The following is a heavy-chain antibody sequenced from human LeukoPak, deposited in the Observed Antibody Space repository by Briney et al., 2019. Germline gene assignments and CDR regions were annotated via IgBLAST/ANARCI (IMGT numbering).Heavy chain of an antibody. CDR2: INPNSGGT. J-gene: IGHJ4*02. D-gene: IGHD3-9*01. Sequence: GASVKVSCKASGYTFTGYYMHWVRQAPGQGLEWMGWINPNSGGTNYAQKFQGWVTMTRDTSISTAYMELSRLRSDDTAVYYCARNRIYEYFDILTEFDYWGQGTLVTVSS. V-gene: IGHV1-2*04. CDR3: ARNRIYEYFDILTEFDY. CDR1: GYTFTGYY.